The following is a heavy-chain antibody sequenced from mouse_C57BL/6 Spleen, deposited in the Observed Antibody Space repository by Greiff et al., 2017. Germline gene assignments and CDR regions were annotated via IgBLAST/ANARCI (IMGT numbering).Heavy chain of an antibody. CDR2: IRSGSSTL. J-gene: IGHJ2*01. V-gene: IGHV5-17*01. CDR1: GFTFRDYG. Sequence: EVQRVASWGGLVKPGGSLKLSCAASGFTFRDYGMHCVRQAPEKGLALVSYIRSGSSTLYYADTVKGRFTISRENAKNTLFLQMTSLRSEDTAMYYCARGRTGVDYWGQGTTLKVSS. CDR3: ARGRTGVDY. D-gene: IGHD4-1*01.